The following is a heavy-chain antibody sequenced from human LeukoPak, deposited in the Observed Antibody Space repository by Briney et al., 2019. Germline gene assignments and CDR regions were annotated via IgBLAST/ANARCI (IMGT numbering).Heavy chain of an antibody. CDR2: INHRGST. V-gene: IGHV4-34*01. CDR3: ARDSEQLLYAFDI. CDR1: GGSFNTYY. D-gene: IGHD4-11*01. Sequence: SETLSPTCAVYGGSFNTYYWSWIRQPPGKGLEWIGEINHRGSTNYNPSRKSRFTISVDTSKNQFSLKLSSVTAADTAVYYCARDSEQLLYAFDIWGQGTMVTVSS. J-gene: IGHJ3*02.